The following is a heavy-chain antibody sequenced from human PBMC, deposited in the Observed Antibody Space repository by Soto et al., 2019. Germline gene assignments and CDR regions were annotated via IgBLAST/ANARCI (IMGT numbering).Heavy chain of an antibody. CDR1: GYTFTNFG. CDR2: ISAYNGNT. J-gene: IGHJ4*02. CDR3: VSGSDFDY. Sequence: ASVKVSCKASGYTFTNFGISWVRQAPGQGLEWMGWISAYNGNTNYAQKFQGRVTMTTDTSTSTAYMELRSLRSDDTAVYYCVSGSDFDYWGQGTMVTVSS. V-gene: IGHV1-18*01.